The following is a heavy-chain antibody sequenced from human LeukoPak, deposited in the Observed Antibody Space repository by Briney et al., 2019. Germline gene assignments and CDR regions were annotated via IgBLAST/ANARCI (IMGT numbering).Heavy chain of an antibody. Sequence: VGSLRLSCAASAFTFSSYAMSWVRQAPGKGLEWVSAISGSGASTYYADSVKGRFTISRDNSKNTLYLQMNSLRAEDTAVYYCAKPNINWGSPSDYCGQGTLVTVSS. CDR3: AKPNINWGSPSDY. V-gene: IGHV3-23*01. CDR2: ISGSGAST. J-gene: IGHJ4*02. D-gene: IGHD7-27*01. CDR1: AFTFSSYA.